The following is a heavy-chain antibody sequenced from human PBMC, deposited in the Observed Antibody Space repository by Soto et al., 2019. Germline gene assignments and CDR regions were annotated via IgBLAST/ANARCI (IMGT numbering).Heavy chain of an antibody. CDR3: ATARTSIAVPGETEYYWDY. J-gene: IGHJ4*02. CDR1: GYTFTGYY. V-gene: IGHV1-2*04. D-gene: IGHD6-19*01. CDR2: INPNSGAT. Sequence: GASVKVSCKASGYTFTGYYMHWVRQAPGQGLDWMGWINPNSGATNYAQKFQGWVSMTRDTSISTAYMELSRLRSDDTAVYYCATARTSIAVPGETEYYWDYWCQGNLGTGS.